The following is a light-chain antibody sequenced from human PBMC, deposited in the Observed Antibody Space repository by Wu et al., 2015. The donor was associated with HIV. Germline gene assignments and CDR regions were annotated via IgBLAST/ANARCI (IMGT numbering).Light chain of an antibody. CDR2: SAS. Sequence: EIVMTQSPATLSVSPGERATLSCRASQSVNSNLAWYQQKPGQTPRLLIYSASTRATGIPARFSGSGSGTEFTLTISSLQSEDFAVYYCQQYVTSITFGQGTRLEIK. J-gene: IGKJ5*01. V-gene: IGKV3-15*01. CDR1: QSVNSN. CDR3: QQYVTSIT.